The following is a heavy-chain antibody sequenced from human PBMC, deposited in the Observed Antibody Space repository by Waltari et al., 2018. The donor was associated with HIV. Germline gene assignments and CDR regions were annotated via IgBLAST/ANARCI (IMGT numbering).Heavy chain of an antibody. CDR2: MIPIFGTA. CDR3: ASSAAAGHHGLNWFDP. J-gene: IGHJ5*02. D-gene: IGHD6-13*01. CDR1: GGTFSSYA. V-gene: IGHV1-69*06. Sequence: QVQLVQSGAEVKKPGSSVKVSCKASGGTFSSYAISWVRQAPGQGLEWMGGMIPIFGTANYAQKFQGRVTITAYKSTSTAYRELSSLRSEDTAVYYCASSAAAGHHGLNWFDPWGQGTLVTVSS.